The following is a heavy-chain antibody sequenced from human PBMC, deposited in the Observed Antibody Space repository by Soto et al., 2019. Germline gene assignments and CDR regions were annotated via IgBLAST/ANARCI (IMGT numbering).Heavy chain of an antibody. CDR2: IQSGGST. Sequence: EVQLVESGGGLVQPGGSLRLSCAASGFTVGSKYMSWVRQAPGKGLEWVSLIQSGGSTYYAGAVKGRFTISRDNSENTVFLQMNSMRVDDTALYYCTRDDVHCSGCRCYGFPMDVWGKGTTVTVSA. J-gene: IGHJ6*04. V-gene: IGHV3-66*01. CDR1: GFTVGSKY. D-gene: IGHD2-15*01. CDR3: TRDDVHCSGCRCYGFPMDV.